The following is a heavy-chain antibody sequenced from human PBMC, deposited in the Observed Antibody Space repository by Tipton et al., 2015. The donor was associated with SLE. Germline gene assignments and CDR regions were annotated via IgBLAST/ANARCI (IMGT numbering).Heavy chain of an antibody. J-gene: IGHJ4*02. D-gene: IGHD6-6*01. Sequence: TLSLTCTVSGGSITSSGFYWGWFRQPPGKGVEWIGSIDYSGSTYYNPSLKSRVTISVDTSKNQFSLKLSSVTAADTAVYYCARTLAAQIDYWGQGTLVTVSS. CDR2: IDYSGST. CDR3: ARTLAAQIDY. CDR1: GGSITSSGFY. V-gene: IGHV4-39*01.